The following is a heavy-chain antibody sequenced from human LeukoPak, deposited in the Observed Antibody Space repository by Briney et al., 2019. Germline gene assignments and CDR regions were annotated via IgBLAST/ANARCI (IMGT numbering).Heavy chain of an antibody. CDR1: GFTFSSYG. CDR3: VRDLGGRSGH. Sequence: PGGSLRLSCAASGFTFSSYGMNWVRQAPGKGLVWVSRINEDGSTTNYADSVKGRSTIFRDNAKNTLYLQMNSLRAEDTAVYYCVRDLGGRSGHWGQGTLVTVSS. D-gene: IGHD1-26*01. J-gene: IGHJ4*02. CDR2: INEDGSTT. V-gene: IGHV3-74*01.